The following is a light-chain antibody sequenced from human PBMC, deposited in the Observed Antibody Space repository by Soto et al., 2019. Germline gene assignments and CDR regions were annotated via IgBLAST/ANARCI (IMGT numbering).Light chain of an antibody. Sequence: DIQMTQSPSTLSASLVYRFIITCRASQSISSWLAWYRQKPGKAPKLLIYDASSLESGVPSRFSGSGSGTEFTLTISSLQPDDFATYYCQQYNSPITFGQGTRLEI. CDR2: DAS. V-gene: IGKV1-5*01. CDR1: QSISSW. CDR3: QQYNSPIT. J-gene: IGKJ5*01.